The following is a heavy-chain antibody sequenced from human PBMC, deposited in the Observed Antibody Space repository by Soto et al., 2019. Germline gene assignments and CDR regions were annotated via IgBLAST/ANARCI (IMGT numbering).Heavy chain of an antibody. D-gene: IGHD2-2*01. V-gene: IGHV3-23*01. CDR2: ITDSGDDT. Sequence: EVQLLESGGGLVQPGGSLILSCAASGFTFNNYAMGWVRQAPGKGLEWVSAITDSGDDTYYIDSVKGRFTFSRDNSKSTLYLQMNSLRAEDTAIYYCAKLGSSSWSPHYYFDYWGQGTLVTVSS. CDR3: AKLGSSSWSPHYYFDY. J-gene: IGHJ4*02. CDR1: GFTFNNYA.